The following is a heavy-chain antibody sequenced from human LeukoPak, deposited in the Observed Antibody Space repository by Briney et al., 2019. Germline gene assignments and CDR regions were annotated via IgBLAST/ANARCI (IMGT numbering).Heavy chain of an antibody. J-gene: IGHJ4*02. V-gene: IGHV4-30-4*08. CDR2: IYYSGNT. CDR1: GDSISSGDYY. Sequence: SQTLSLTCTVSGDSISSGDYYWSWIRQPPGKGLEWIGYIYYSGNTYYNPSLQSRVTISVDTSKNQFSLNLSSVTAADTAVFYCARGHDYFDYWGQGTLVTVSS. CDR3: ARGHDYFDY.